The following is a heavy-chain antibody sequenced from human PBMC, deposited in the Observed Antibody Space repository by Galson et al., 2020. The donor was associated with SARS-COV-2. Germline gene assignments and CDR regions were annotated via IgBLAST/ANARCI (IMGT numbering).Heavy chain of an antibody. D-gene: IGHD3-3*01. CDR2: IYKSGNT. CDR3: ARGNFPCVTIFGGLAGAGGMDV. J-gene: IGHJ6*02. Sequence: SETLSLTCTVSGASISSGSYYWSWIRQPAGKGLEWIGRIYKSGNTNYNPSLWSQVTISVDTSKNQFSLKLTSVTAADTAVYYCARGNFPCVTIFGGLAGAGGMDVWGQGTTVTVAS. CDR1: GASISSGSYY. V-gene: IGHV4-61*02.